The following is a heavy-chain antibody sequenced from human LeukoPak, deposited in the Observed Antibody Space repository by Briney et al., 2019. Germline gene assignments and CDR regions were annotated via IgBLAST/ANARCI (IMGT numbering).Heavy chain of an antibody. CDR3: ARVGRRWGSARGAFDI. CDR2: INHSGST. Sequence: SETLSLTCAVYGGSFSGYYWSWIRQPPGKGLEWIGEINHSGSTNYNPSLKSRVTISVDTSKNQFSLKLSSVTAADTAVYYCARVGRRWGSARGAFDIWGQGTMVTVSS. CDR1: GGSFSGYY. V-gene: IGHV4-34*01. D-gene: IGHD5-24*01. J-gene: IGHJ3*02.